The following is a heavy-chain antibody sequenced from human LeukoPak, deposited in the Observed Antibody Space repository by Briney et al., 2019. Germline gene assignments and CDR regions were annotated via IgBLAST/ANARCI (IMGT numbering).Heavy chain of an antibody. J-gene: IGHJ4*02. CDR2: ISGSGGTT. CDR3: AKDRVVVVAATSLLEN. D-gene: IGHD2-15*01. V-gene: IGHV3-23*01. Sequence: GGSLRLSCAASGFIFNTYDMNWVRQAPGKGLEWVSSISGSGGTTYSADSVKGRFSISRDNSKNTLYLQMNSLRAEDTAVYYCAKDRVVVVAATSLLENWGQGSLITVSS. CDR1: GFIFNTYD.